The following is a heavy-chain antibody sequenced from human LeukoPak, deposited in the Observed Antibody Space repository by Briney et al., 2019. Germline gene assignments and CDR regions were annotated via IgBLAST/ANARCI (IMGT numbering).Heavy chain of an antibody. CDR2: IRYDGSNK. J-gene: IGHJ4*02. Sequence: GGSLRLSCAASGFTFSSYGMHWVRQAPGKGLEWVAFIRYDGSNKYYADSVKGRFTISRDNAKNSLYLQMNSLRVEDTARYYCARYSGGPGDPGGFDSWGQGTLVTVSS. CDR3: ARYSGGPGDPGGFDS. CDR1: GFTFSSYG. D-gene: IGHD2-21*01. V-gene: IGHV3-30*02.